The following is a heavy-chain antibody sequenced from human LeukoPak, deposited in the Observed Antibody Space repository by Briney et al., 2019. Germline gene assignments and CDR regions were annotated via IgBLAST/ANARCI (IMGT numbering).Heavy chain of an antibody. CDR1: GYTFTRYY. CDR2: INPSGGST. D-gene: IGHD3-10*01. V-gene: IGHV1-46*01. Sequence: AASVKVSCKASGYTFTRYYIHWVRQAPGQGLEWMGLINPSGGSTNYAQKFQGRVTMTRDTSTSTVYMELSSLRSEDTAVYYCARGPSITMVRGGQWYYYMDVWGKGTTVTISS. J-gene: IGHJ6*03. CDR3: ARGPSITMVRGGQWYYYMDV.